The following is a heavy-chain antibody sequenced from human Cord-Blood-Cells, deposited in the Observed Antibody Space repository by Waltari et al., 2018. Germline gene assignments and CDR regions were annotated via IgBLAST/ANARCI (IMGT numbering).Heavy chain of an antibody. CDR3: ARLWYFDY. J-gene: IGHJ4*02. Sequence: QLQLQESGPGLVKPSEPLSLTCTVPGGPISSSSYYWGWISQPPGKGLEWIGSIYYSGSTYYNPSLKSRVTISVDTSKNQFSLKLSSVTAADTAVYYCARLWYFDYWGQGTLVTVSS. CDR2: IYYSGST. CDR1: GGPISSSSYY. V-gene: IGHV4-39*01.